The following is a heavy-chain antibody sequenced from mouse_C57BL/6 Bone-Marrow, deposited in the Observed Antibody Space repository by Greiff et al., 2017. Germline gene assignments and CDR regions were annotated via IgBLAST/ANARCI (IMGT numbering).Heavy chain of an antibody. Sequence: QVQLQQPGTELVKPGASVKLSCKASGYTFTSYWMHWVKPRPGQGLEWIGNINPSNGGTNYNEKFKSKDTLTVDKSSSTAYMQLSSLTSEDSAVYYCARSRVYGNYVWFAYWGQGTLVTVSA. CDR2: INPSNGGT. J-gene: IGHJ3*01. D-gene: IGHD2-1*01. CDR3: ARSRVYGNYVWFAY. CDR1: GYTFTSYW. V-gene: IGHV1-53*01.